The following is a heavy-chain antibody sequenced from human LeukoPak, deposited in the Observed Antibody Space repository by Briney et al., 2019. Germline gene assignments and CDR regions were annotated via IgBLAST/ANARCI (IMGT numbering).Heavy chain of an antibody. Sequence: PSETLSLTCTVSGGSISSSSYYWGWIRQPPGKGLEWIGSIYYSGSTYYNPSLKGRVTISVDTSKNQFSLRLTSVTAADTAVYYCARQTGSGLFILPGGQGTLVTVSS. D-gene: IGHD3/OR15-3a*01. CDR2: IYYSGST. V-gene: IGHV4-39*01. CDR3: ARQTGSGLFILP. CDR1: GGSISSSSYY. J-gene: IGHJ4*02.